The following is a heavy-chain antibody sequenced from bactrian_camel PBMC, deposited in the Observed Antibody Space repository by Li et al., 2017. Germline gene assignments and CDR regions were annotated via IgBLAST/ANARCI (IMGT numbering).Heavy chain of an antibody. CDR1: VDTHGSYC. Sequence: HVQLVESGGGSVQAGGSLRLSCAVSVDTHGSYCLAWFRQAPGKEREGVAGLDSDESTTYDDSVKGRFTISQDTAKNTLYLQMTNLAPEDAGMYYCAAEITLGGRYCSTVLRKAELSSWGQGTQVTVS. D-gene: IGHD2*01. CDR2: LDSDEST. V-gene: IGHV3S55*01. CDR3: AAEITLGGRYCSTVLRKAELSS. J-gene: IGHJ4*01.